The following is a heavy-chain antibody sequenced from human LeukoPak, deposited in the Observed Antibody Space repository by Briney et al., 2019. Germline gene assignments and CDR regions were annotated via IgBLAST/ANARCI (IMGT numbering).Heavy chain of an antibody. Sequence: PGGSLRLSCAASGFTGSSKYMSWVRQAPGKGLEWVSVIYSGGSTYYADSVKGRFTIPRDNSKNTLYLQMNSLRAEDTAVYYCARDPTQDIAAAGKNYYYYYMDVWGKGTTVTVSS. V-gene: IGHV3-66*01. CDR1: GFTGSSKY. CDR2: IYSGGST. J-gene: IGHJ6*03. D-gene: IGHD6-13*01. CDR3: ARDPTQDIAAAGKNYYYYYMDV.